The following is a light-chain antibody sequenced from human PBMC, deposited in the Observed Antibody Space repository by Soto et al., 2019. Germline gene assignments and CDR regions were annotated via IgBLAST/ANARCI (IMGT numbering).Light chain of an antibody. Sequence: EIVWTQSPGTLSLSPGERATLSCMASQSVTSNLAWYQQKPGQAPRLLIYGVSTRATGIPARFSGSESGTEFTLTISSLQSEDFAVYYCQQYNNWPRGTFGQGTKVDIK. CDR3: QQYNNWPRGT. J-gene: IGKJ1*01. CDR2: GVS. V-gene: IGKV3-15*01. CDR1: QSVTSN.